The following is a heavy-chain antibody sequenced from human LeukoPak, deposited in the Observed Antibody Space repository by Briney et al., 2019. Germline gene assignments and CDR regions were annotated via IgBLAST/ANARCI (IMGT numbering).Heavy chain of an antibody. Sequence: PGGSLRLSCAASGFTFSSYAMSWVRQAPGKGLEWVSAISGSDGSTYYADSVKGRFTISRDNSKNTLYLQMNSLRAEDTAVYYCARDAVVAGTGYYYYYGMDVWGQGTTVTVSS. CDR3: ARDAVVAGTGYYYYYGMDV. CDR1: GFTFSSYA. CDR2: ISGSDGST. J-gene: IGHJ6*02. D-gene: IGHD6-19*01. V-gene: IGHV3-23*01.